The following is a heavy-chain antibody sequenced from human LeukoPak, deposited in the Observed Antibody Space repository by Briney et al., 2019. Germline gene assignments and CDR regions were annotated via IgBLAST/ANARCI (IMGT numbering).Heavy chain of an antibody. Sequence: SETLSLTCAVSGGSISSGGYSWSWIRQHPGKGLEWIGYINYSGSTYYNPSLESRTSISVDTSRNQFSLKVTSVTAADTAVYYCAREAAAGTSWFDPWGQGAQVTVSS. CDR1: GGSISSGGYS. V-gene: IGHV4-31*11. J-gene: IGHJ5*02. CDR2: INYSGST. D-gene: IGHD6-13*01. CDR3: AREAAAGTSWFDP.